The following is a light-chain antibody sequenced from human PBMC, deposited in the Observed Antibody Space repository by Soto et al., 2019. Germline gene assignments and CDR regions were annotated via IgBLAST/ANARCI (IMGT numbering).Light chain of an antibody. CDR2: DAS. V-gene: IGKV1-5*01. Sequence: DIQMTQSPSTLSASVGDRVTITCRASQSISSWLAWYQQKPGKAPKLLIYDASSLESGVPSRFSGSGSGTAFTINISRLQPDDFAHYYCQQYNSYSPTFGQGTKVEIK. J-gene: IGKJ1*01. CDR3: QQYNSYSPT. CDR1: QSISSW.